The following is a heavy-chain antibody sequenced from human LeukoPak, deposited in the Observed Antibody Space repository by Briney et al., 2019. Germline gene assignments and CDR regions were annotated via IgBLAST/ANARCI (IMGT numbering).Heavy chain of an antibody. V-gene: IGHV4-59*01. CDR1: GGSISSYY. J-gene: IGHJ3*02. D-gene: IGHD6-13*01. CDR3: ARVVESWTHAFDI. CDR2: IYYSGST. Sequence: SETLSLTCTVSGGSISSYYWSWIRQPPGKGLEWIGYIYYSGSTNYNPSLKSRVTISVDTSKNQFSLKLSSVTAADTAVYYCARVVESWTHAFDIWGQGTMVTVSS.